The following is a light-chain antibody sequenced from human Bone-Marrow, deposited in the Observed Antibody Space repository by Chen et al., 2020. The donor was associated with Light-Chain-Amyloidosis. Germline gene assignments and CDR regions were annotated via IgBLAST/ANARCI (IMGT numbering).Light chain of an antibody. V-gene: IGLV3-25*03. Sequence: SYELTQPPSVSVSPGQTARITCSGDDLPTKYAYWYQQKPRPAPVLVIHRDTERPAGLSERFSGSSSGTTATLTISGVQAEDEADYHCQSADSSGTYEVIFGGGTKLTVL. CDR1: DLPTKY. CDR2: RDT. CDR3: QSADSSGTYEVI. J-gene: IGLJ2*01.